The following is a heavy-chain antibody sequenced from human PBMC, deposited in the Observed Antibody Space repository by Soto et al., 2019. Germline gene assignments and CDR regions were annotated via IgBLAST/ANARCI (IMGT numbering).Heavy chain of an antibody. Sequence: QVQLVESGGGVVQPGRSLRLSCAASGFTFSSYAMHWVRQAPGKGLEWVAVISYDGSNKYYADSVKGRFTISRDNSKNTLYLQMNSLRAGDTAVYYCARAPGLCGAFDIWGQGTMVTVSS. J-gene: IGHJ3*02. D-gene: IGHD2-21*01. CDR3: ARAPGLCGAFDI. V-gene: IGHV3-30-3*01. CDR2: ISYDGSNK. CDR1: GFTFSSYA.